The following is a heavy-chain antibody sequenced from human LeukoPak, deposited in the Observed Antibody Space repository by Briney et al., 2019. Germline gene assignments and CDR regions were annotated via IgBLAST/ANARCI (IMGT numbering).Heavy chain of an antibody. V-gene: IGHV4-59*08. CDR2: IYYSGTT. D-gene: IGHD6-13*01. CDR3: ARTYSSSWYSAFDI. CDR1: GGSIISYH. Sequence: SETLSLTCTVSGGSIISYHWSWIRQPPGKGLEWVGYIYYSGTTYYNPSLESRVTISIDTSKNQLFLKLTSVTAADTAVYYCARTYSSSWYSAFDIWGQGTMVTVSS. J-gene: IGHJ3*02.